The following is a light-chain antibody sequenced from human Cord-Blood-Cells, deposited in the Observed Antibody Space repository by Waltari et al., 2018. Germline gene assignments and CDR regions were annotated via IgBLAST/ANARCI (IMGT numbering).Light chain of an antibody. CDR2: AVP. CDR1: SSDVGGSNY. V-gene: IGLV2-14*01. J-gene: IGLJ2*01. CDR3: SSYTSSSTVV. Sequence: QSALTQPASVSGSPGQSTTISCTGTSSDVGGSNYVLWYQQQPGKAPKLMIYAVPNRPSGVSNRFSGSRSGNTASLTISGLQAEDEADYYCSSYTSSSTVVFGGGTKLTVL.